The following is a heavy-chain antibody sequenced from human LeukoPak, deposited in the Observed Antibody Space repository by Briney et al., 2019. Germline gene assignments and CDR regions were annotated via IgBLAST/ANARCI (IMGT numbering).Heavy chain of an antibody. V-gene: IGHV4-31*03. CDR1: GGSISSGGYY. J-gene: IGHJ4*02. CDR3: ARSNIGSFYYFDY. Sequence: PSQTLSLTCTVSGGSISSGGYYWSWIRQHPGKGLEWIGYIYYSGSTYYNPSLQSRVTISTDTSKNQFSLRLSSVTAADTAVYYCARSNIGSFYYFDYWGQGTLVTVSS. CDR2: IYYSGST. D-gene: IGHD1-26*01.